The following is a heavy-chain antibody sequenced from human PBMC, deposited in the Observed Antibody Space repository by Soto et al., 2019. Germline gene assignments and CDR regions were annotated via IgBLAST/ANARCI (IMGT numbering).Heavy chain of an antibody. CDR2: MNPNSGNT. CDR1: GYTFTSYD. CDR3: ARRGDFWSGLASDY. V-gene: IGHV1-8*01. D-gene: IGHD3-3*01. Sequence: QVQLVQSGAEVKKPGASVKVSCKASGYTFTSYDINWVRQATGQGLEWRGWMNPNSGNTGYAQKFQGRVTXXRXTLXSTAYMELSSLRSEDTAVYYCARRGDFWSGLASDYWGQGTLVTVPS. J-gene: IGHJ4*02.